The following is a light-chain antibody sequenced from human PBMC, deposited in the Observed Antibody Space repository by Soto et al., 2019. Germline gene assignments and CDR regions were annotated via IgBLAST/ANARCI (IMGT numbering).Light chain of an antibody. CDR3: VLYMGSGISI. J-gene: IGLJ2*01. V-gene: IGLV8-61*01. Sequence: QTVVTQEPSFSVSPGGTVTLTCGLSSGSVSTRYYPSWYQQTPGQAPRTLIYNTNTRSSGVPDRFSGSILENKAALTITGAQAHDESDYYCVLYMGSGISIFGGGTKLTVL. CDR2: NTN. CDR1: SGSVSTRYY.